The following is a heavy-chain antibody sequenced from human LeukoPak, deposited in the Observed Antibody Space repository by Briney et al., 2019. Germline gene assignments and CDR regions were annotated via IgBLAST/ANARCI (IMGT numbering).Heavy chain of an antibody. Sequence: ASVKVSCKASGGTFSSYAISWVRQAPGKGLEWMGGFDPEDGETIYAQKFQGRVTMTEDTSTDTAYMELSSLRSEDTAVYYCATANLYGSGTHGAFDIWGQGTMVTVSS. J-gene: IGHJ3*02. CDR1: GGTFSSYA. CDR2: FDPEDGET. CDR3: ATANLYGSGTHGAFDI. D-gene: IGHD3-10*01. V-gene: IGHV1-24*01.